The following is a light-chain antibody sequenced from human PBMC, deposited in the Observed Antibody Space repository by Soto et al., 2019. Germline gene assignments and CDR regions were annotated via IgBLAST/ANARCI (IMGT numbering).Light chain of an antibody. CDR1: SSDVGGYNY. CDR3: CSYAGSYTLYV. J-gene: IGLJ1*01. Sequence: QSVLTQPRSGSGSPGQSVTISFTGTSSDVGGYNYVSWYQQHPGKAPKLMIYDVSKRPSGVPDRFSGSKSGNTASLTISGLQAEDEADYYCCSYAGSYTLYVFGTGTKV. CDR2: DVS. V-gene: IGLV2-11*01.